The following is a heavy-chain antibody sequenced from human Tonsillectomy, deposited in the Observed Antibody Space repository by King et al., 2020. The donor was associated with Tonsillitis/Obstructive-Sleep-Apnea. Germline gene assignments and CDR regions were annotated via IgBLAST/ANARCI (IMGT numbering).Heavy chain of an antibody. D-gene: IGHD3-3*01. V-gene: IGHV3-48*03. Sequence: VQLVESGGGLVQPGGSLRLSCAASGFTFSSYEMNWVRQAPGKGLEWVSYIRSSGSTIYYAGSVKGRFTISRDNAKNSLSLQMNSLRAEDTVVYYCARGPLYYDFWSGYSEVWGQGTTVTVSS. CDR1: GFTFSSYE. CDR3: ARGPLYYDFWSGYSEV. CDR2: IRSSGSTI. J-gene: IGHJ6*02.